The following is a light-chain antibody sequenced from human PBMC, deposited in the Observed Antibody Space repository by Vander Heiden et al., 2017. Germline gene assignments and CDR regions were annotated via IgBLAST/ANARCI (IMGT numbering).Light chain of an antibody. CDR3: QQYYSFPFT. CDR1: QSISSY. Sequence: VIWMTQSPSLLSASTGDRVTISCRMSQSISSYLDWYQQKPGKAPELLIYAASTLQSGVPSRFSGSGSGTDFTLTISCLQSEDFATYYCQQYYSFPFTFGHGTKVDIK. CDR2: AAS. V-gene: IGKV1D-8*01. J-gene: IGKJ3*01.